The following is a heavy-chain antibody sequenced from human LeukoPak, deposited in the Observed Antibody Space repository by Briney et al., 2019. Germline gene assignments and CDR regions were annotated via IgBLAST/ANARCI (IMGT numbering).Heavy chain of an antibody. CDR3: AKVEMSTSPGGIDY. V-gene: IGHV3-30*02. CDR2: IRFDGTNK. D-gene: IGHD5-24*01. CDR1: GFTFRNHW. J-gene: IGHJ4*02. Sequence: GGSLRLSCAASGFTFRNHWMHWVRQAPGKGLEWVTFIRFDGTNKYYADSVKGRFTISRDNSKNTLYLQMNSLRVEDTAMYYCAKVEMSTSPGGIDYWGQGTLVTVSS.